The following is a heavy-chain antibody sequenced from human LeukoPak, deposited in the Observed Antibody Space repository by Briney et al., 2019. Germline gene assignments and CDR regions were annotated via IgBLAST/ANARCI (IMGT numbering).Heavy chain of an antibody. CDR2: IKSDGKT. CDR1: GFTFSSYW. J-gene: IGHJ1*01. D-gene: IGHD3-22*01. CDR3: ARAPSEIGGYYPEYFRH. Sequence: GGSLRLSCAASGFTFSSYWMHWVRRAPGKGLVWGSRIKSDGKTNYADSVKGRFTISRDNAKNTVSLQMNSLRAEDTGVYYCARAPSEIGGYYPEYFRHWGQGTLVTVSS. V-gene: IGHV3-74*01.